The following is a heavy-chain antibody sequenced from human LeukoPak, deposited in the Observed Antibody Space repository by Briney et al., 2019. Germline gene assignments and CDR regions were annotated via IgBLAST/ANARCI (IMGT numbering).Heavy chain of an antibody. CDR1: GFTFSGYW. CDR2: IDSDGSST. V-gene: IGHV3-74*01. Sequence: PGGSLRLSCAASGFTFSGYWMHWVRQAPGKGLVWVSHIDSDGSSTRYADSVKGRFTISRDNAKNTLYLQMNSLRAEDTAVYYCARAFRLAVNFDCWGQGTLVTVSS. D-gene: IGHD6-19*01. CDR3: ARAFRLAVNFDC. J-gene: IGHJ4*02.